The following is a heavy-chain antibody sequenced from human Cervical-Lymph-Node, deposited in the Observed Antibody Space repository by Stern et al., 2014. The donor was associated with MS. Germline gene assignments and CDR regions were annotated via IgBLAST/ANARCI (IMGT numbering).Heavy chain of an antibody. CDR1: GGSISNRGSY. Sequence: QLQLQESGPGLLRPSETLSLTCTVSGGSISNRGSYWAWIRQPPGKGLEWIGSIYYTGSTYYNPSLTCRLPTPMNTSNNHFSLTLYSVTAADTAVYFCARQGETKIQLWSLPESVAIWGQGTVVTVSS. V-gene: IGHV4-39*01. CDR3: ARQGETKIQLWSLPESVAI. J-gene: IGHJ3*02. CDR2: IYYTGST. D-gene: IGHD5-18*01.